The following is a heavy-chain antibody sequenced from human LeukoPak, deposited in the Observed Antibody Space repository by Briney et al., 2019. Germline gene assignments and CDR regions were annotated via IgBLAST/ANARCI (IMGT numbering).Heavy chain of an antibody. D-gene: IGHD6-13*01. CDR2: ISYGGSNE. J-gene: IGHJ4*02. V-gene: IGHV3-30*18. Sequence: GRSQRLSCAASGLTISSYGMHWVRQAPGKGLEWVAVISYGGSNEYYADSVKGRFTISRDNSKNTLYLQMNSLRAEDTAVYYCAKEERSSQSYYFDYWGQGTLVTVSS. CDR3: AKEERSSQSYYFDY. CDR1: GLTISSYG.